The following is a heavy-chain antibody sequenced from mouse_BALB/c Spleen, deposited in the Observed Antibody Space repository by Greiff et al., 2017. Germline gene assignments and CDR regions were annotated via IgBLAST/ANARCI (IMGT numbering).Heavy chain of an antibody. V-gene: IGHV1S56*01. Sequence: VQLQQSGAELVKPGASVKLSCKASGYTFTSYDINWVRQRPEQGLVWIGWIFPGDGSTKYNEKFKGKATLTTDKSSCTAYMQLSRLTSEDSAVYFCARGPSFAYWGQGTLVTVSA. CDR1: GYTFTSYD. CDR3: ARGPSFAY. J-gene: IGHJ3*01. CDR2: IFPGDGST.